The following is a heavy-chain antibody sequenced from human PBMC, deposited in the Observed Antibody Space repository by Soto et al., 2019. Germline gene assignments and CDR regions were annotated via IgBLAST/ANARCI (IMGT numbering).Heavy chain of an antibody. Sequence: SETLSLTCAVYGGSFSGYYWSWIRQPPGKGLEWIGEINHSGSTNYNPSLKSRVTISVDTSKNQFSLKLSSVTAADTVVYYCARGVRDYIWGSYRYPRQYNWFDPWGQGTQVTVSS. D-gene: IGHD3-16*02. CDR1: GGSFSGYY. J-gene: IGHJ5*02. CDR2: INHSGST. V-gene: IGHV4-34*01. CDR3: ARGVRDYIWGSYRYPRQYNWFDP.